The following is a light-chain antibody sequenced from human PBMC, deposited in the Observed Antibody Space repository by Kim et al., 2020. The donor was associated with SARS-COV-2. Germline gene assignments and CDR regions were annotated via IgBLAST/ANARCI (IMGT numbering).Light chain of an antibody. CDR2: GVS. CDR1: QAIYTS. CDR3: QQSYRSPPT. J-gene: IGKJ4*01. Sequence: DIQMTQSPSSVSASVGDRITITCRASQAIYTSLSWYQQKPGRAPQLLISGVSDLRSGVPPRFSGSGSGTYFTLTISTLEPEDFATYFCQQSYRSPPTFGGGTKVDIK. V-gene: IGKV1-39*01.